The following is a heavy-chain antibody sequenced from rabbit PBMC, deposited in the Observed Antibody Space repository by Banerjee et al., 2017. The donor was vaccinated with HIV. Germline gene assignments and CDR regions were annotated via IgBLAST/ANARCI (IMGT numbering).Heavy chain of an antibody. V-gene: IGHV1S45*01. CDR1: GFSFSTNA. CDR2: ISDGSSGTT. CDR3: ARAWAAAPGYGYATYFDL. J-gene: IGHJ4*01. Sequence: QEQLEESGGGLVKPEGSLTLTCTASGFSFSTNAMCWVRQAPGKGLEWIACISDGSSGTTVYANWAKGRFTISKTSSTKVTLQMTSLTAADTATYFCARAWAAAPGYGYATYFDLWGPGTLVTVS. D-gene: IGHD6-1*01.